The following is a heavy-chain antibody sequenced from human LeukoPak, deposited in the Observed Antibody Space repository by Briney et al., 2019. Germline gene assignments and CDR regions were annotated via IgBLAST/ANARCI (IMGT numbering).Heavy chain of an antibody. CDR1: GYTFTSYG. D-gene: IGHD4-11*01. V-gene: IGHV1-18*01. CDR3: ASGRLTTYDY. Sequence: GASVKVPCKASGYTFTSYGISWVRQAPGQGLEWMGWINAYSGNTNYAPKLQGRVAMTTDTSTSTAYMELRGLRSDDSAMYYCASGRLTTYDYWGQGTLVTVSS. CDR2: INAYSGNT. J-gene: IGHJ4*02.